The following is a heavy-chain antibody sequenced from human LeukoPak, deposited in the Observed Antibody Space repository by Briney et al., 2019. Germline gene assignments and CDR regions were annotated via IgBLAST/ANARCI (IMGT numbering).Heavy chain of an antibody. D-gene: IGHD6-19*01. CDR2: IHYSGSA. V-gene: IGHV4-34*01. J-gene: IGHJ3*02. CDR1: GGSFSGYY. CDR3: ARSSGWQDAFDI. Sequence: SETLSLTCAVYGGSFSGYYWTWLRQPPRKGLEWIGEIHYSGSATYNPSLKSRVTISVDTTKNQFSLKLSSVTAADTAVYYCARSSGWQDAFDIWGQGTMVTVSS.